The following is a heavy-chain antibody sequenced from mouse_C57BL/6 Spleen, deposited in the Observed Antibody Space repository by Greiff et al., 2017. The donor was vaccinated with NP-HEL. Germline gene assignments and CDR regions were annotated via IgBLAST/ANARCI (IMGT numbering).Heavy chain of an antibody. CDR2: ISYDGSN. V-gene: IGHV3-6*01. J-gene: IGHJ4*01. CDR1: GYSITSGYY. Sequence: EVQLQQSGPGLVKPSQSLSLTCSVTGYSITSGYYWNWIRQFPGNKLEWMGYISYDGSNNYNPSLKNRISITRDTSKNQFFLKLNSVTTEDTATYYCAREEPKDSPYAMDYWGQGTSVTVSS. D-gene: IGHD3-2*01. CDR3: AREEPKDSPYAMDY.